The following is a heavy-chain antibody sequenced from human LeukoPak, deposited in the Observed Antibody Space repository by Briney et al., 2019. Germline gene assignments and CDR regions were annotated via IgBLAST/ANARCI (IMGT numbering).Heavy chain of an antibody. CDR2: VYRGGGA. D-gene: IGHD3-9*01. CDR1: GFTVSSNY. J-gene: IGHJ6*02. Sequence: HTGGSLRLSCAASGFTVSSNYMNWVRQAPGKGLEWVSAVYRGGGAYYAASVKGRFTISRDNSKNMLYLQMNSLRADDTAVYYCARDPGRYFDHLEDMDVWGQGTTVTVSS. CDR3: ARDPGRYFDHLEDMDV. V-gene: IGHV3-66*01.